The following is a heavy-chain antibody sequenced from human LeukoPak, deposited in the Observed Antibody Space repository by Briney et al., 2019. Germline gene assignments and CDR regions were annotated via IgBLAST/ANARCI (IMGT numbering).Heavy chain of an antibody. CDR3: ATAYCSSTSCPT. CDR1: GFTFSTYA. CDR2: INDSGDST. Sequence: GGSLSLSCAASGFTFSTYAMSWVRQAPGKGLEWVSSINDSGDSTYYADSVKGRFTISRDNSKNTLYLLMNNLRAEDKAIFYCATAYCSSTSCPTWGQGTLVTVSS. V-gene: IGHV3-23*01. D-gene: IGHD2-2*01. J-gene: IGHJ5*02.